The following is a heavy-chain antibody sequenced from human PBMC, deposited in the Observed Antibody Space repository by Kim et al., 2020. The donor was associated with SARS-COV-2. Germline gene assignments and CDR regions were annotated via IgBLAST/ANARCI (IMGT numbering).Heavy chain of an antibody. D-gene: IGHD2-15*01. V-gene: IGHV1-2*02. CDR2: INPNSGGT. CDR3: LTHCSGGSCYSGTFDY. CDR1: GYTFTGYY. Sequence: ASVKVSCKASGYTFTGYYMHWVRQAPGQGLEWMGWINPNSGGTNYAQKFQGRVTMTRDTSISTAYMELSRLRSDDTAVYYCLTHCSGGSCYSGTFDYWGQGTLVTVSS. J-gene: IGHJ4*02.